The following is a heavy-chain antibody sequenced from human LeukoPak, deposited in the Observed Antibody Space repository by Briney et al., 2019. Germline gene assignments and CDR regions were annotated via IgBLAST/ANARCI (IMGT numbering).Heavy chain of an antibody. CDR3: ARKAQTGSHSGPFDI. CDR2: ISTDSLTI. D-gene: IGHD1-26*01. Sequence: GGSLRLSCAASGFTFSSYAMSWVRQAPGKGLEWISSISTDSLTIKYADFVSGQFTISRDNAEHLLFLQMNSLRAEDTAVYYCARKAQTGSHSGPFDIWGQGTLVTVSS. CDR1: GFTFSSYA. J-gene: IGHJ3*02. V-gene: IGHV3-48*04.